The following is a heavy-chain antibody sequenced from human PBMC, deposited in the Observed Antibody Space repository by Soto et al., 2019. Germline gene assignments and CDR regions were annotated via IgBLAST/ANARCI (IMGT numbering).Heavy chain of an antibody. CDR1: GGAFSTYY. J-gene: IGHJ4*02. CDR3: ARGRKWRFCTATSCPLFFDF. D-gene: IGHD2-2*01. V-gene: IGHV4-34*01. CDR2: INHSGGA. Sequence: SETLSLTCAAYGGAFSTYYWGWIRQSTGKGLEWIGEINHSGGANYNPSLKSRVTISVDTSKNQFSLNLTSLTAADTAVYFCARGRKWRFCTATSCPLFFDFWGQGALVTVSS.